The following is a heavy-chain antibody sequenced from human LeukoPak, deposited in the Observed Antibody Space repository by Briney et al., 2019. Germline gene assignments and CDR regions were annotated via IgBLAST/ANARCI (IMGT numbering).Heavy chain of an antibody. CDR1: GYSIRSGDY. V-gene: IGHV4-38-2*01. D-gene: IGHD4-11*01. CDR3: ARNRSLTTTPGFDH. Sequence: SETLSLTCAVSGYSIRSGDYWGWIRQSPGKGLEWIGSIYHSGSTHYNPSLKSRVTISAVTSKNQFSLMLSSVTAADTAVYYCARNRSLTTTPGFDHWGQGTLVTVSS. J-gene: IGHJ4*02. CDR2: IYHSGST.